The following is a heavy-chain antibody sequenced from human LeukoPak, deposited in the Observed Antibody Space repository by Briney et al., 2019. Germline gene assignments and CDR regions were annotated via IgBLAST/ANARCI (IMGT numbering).Heavy chain of an antibody. CDR1: GFSFRSYA. V-gene: IGHV3-7*01. D-gene: IGHD5-18*01. CDR3: ARPPLYSYGCFDY. J-gene: IGHJ4*02. CDR2: IKQDGSEK. Sequence: GGSLRLSCVGSGFSFRSYAMNWARQAPGKGLEWVANIKQDGSEKYYVDSVKGRFTISRDNAKNSLYLQMNSLRAEDTAVYYCARPPLYSYGCFDYWGQGTLVTVSS.